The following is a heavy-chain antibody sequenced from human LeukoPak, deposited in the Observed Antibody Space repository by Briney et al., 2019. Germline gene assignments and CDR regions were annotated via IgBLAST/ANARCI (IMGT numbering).Heavy chain of an antibody. J-gene: IGHJ4*02. CDR3: AKRASDWFFDY. Sequence: PSETLSLTCAVFSYAISSGHYWGWIRQSPGKGLEWIGTIYHDGTTYYNPSLKSRVHISVDTSKNQFPLNLHSVTAADTAVYYCAKRASDWFFDYWGQGTLVTVSS. V-gene: IGHV4-38-2*01. D-gene: IGHD3/OR15-3a*01. CDR1: SYAISSGHY. CDR2: IYHDGTT.